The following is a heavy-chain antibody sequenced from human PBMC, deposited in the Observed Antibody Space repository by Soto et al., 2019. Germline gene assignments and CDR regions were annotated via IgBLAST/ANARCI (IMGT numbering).Heavy chain of an antibody. CDR3: AKDLVKGPASYYFDY. V-gene: IGHV3-30*18. CDR2: IASDGKDK. CDR1: GFTFNIYG. J-gene: IGHJ4*02. Sequence: GGSLRLSCAASGFTFNIYGMHWVRQAPGKGLEWVAVIASDGKDKHHADSVKGRFTISRDNSKNTLYLQMNSLRIEDTAIYYCAKDLVKGPASYYFDYWGQGTLVTVSS. D-gene: IGHD6-6*01.